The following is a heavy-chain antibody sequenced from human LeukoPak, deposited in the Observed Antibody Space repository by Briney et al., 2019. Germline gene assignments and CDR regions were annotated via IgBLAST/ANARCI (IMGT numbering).Heavy chain of an antibody. CDR1: GGTFSSYA. J-gene: IGHJ4*02. D-gene: IGHD4-17*01. CDR3: ARVTAKYGDYRY. Sequence: GSSVKVSCKASGGTFSSYAISWGRQAPGQGLEWMGGIIPIFGTANYAQKFQGRVTMTRDTSTRTVYMDLSSLRSEDTAVYYCARVTAKYGDYRYWGQGTLVTVSS. CDR2: IIPIFGTA. V-gene: IGHV1-69*06.